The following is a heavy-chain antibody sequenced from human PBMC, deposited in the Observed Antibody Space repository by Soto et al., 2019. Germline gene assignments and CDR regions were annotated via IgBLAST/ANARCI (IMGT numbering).Heavy chain of an antibody. J-gene: IGHJ5*02. CDR1: GYTFTGYY. CDR3: ARDVGGITMIVGVQRQTGLDH. D-gene: IGHD3-22*01. CDR2: INPNSGGT. V-gene: IGHV1-2*02. Sequence: QVQLVQSGAEVKKPGSSVKVSCKASGYTFTGYYMHWVRQAPGQGLEWMGWINPNSGGTNYAQKFHGRVTMTRDTSISTAYMELSRLRSDDTAVYYCARDVGGITMIVGVQRQTGLDHWGQGTLVTVSS.